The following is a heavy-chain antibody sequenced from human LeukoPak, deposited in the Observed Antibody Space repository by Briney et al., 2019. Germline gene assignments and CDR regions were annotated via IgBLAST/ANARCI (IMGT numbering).Heavy chain of an antibody. CDR2: IYPGDSDT. CDR3: ARHLGPVAAAFDY. J-gene: IGHJ4*02. V-gene: IGHV5-51*01. CDR1: GYSFPGYW. D-gene: IGHD6-13*01. Sequence: GESLKISCKGSGYSFPGYWIAWVRQMPGKGLEWMGFIYPGDSDTRYSPSFQGQVTISADNSISTAYLQWSSLKASDTAMYYCARHLGPVAAAFDYWGQGTLVTVSS.